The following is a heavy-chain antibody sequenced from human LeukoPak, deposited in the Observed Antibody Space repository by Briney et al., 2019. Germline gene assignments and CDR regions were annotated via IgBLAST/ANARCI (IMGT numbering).Heavy chain of an antibody. J-gene: IGHJ4*02. Sequence: GSSVKVSCKASGGTFSSYAISWVRQAPGQGLEWMGGIIPIFGTANYAQKFQGRVTITADESTSTAYMELSSLRSEDTAVYYCAMDTAMVEGYFDYWGQGTLVTVSS. D-gene: IGHD5-18*01. CDR3: AMDTAMVEGYFDY. V-gene: IGHV1-69*01. CDR2: IIPIFGTA. CDR1: GGTFSSYA.